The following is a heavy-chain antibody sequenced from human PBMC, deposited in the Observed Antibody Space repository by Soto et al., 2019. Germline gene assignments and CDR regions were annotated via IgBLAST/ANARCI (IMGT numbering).Heavy chain of an antibody. J-gene: IGHJ4*02. V-gene: IGHV1-46*01. CDR2: LNPSGGST. CDR3: ARDGSSGHPKFPDYYFEY. Sequence: ASVKVSCKASGYTFTSYYMPWVRQAPVQGLEWMGILNPSGGSTSSAQKFQGRVTMNRDPSASTVYMELSSLRSEDTAVYYCARDGSSGHPKFPDYYFEYWGQGTLVTVSS. D-gene: IGHD3-22*01. CDR1: GYTFTSYY.